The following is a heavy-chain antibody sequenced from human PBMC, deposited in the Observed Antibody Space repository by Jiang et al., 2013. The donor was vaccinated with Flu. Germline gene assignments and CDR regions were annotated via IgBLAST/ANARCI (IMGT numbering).Heavy chain of an antibody. CDR3: ARVHGYSSSLYYFDY. Sequence: TSQTLSLTCAISGDSVSSNSAAWNWIRQSPSRGLEWLGRTYYRSHWYNDYAVSVKSRITIRPDTSKNQISLQLKSVTPEDTAVYYCARVHGYSSSLYYFDYWGQGSL. J-gene: IGHJ4*02. CDR2: TYYRSHWYN. V-gene: IGHV6-1*01. D-gene: IGHD6-6*01. CDR1: GDSVSSNSAA.